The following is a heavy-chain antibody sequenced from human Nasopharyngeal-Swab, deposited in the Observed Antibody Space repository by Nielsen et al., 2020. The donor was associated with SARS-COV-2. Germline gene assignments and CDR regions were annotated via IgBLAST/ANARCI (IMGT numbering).Heavy chain of an antibody. J-gene: IGHJ2*01. D-gene: IGHD3-10*01. CDR3: AKDSGGDWYFDL. V-gene: IGHV3-9*01. CDR1: GFTFDDYA. CDR2: ISWNSGSI. Sequence: GGSLRLSCAASGFTFDDYAIHWVRQAPGKGLEWVSGISWNSGSIGYADSVKGRFTISRDNAKNSLYLQMNSLRAEDTALYYCAKDSGGDWYFDLWGRGTLVTVSS.